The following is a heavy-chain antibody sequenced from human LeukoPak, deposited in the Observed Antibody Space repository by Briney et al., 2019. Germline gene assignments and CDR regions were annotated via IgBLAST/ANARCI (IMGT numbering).Heavy chain of an antibody. V-gene: IGHV3-53*01. Sequence: GGSLRLSCAASGFTVSSTYMSWVRQAPGKGLEWVSVIYSGGNTYYADSVKGRFTISRDDSKNTLYLQMNSLRVEDTAVYYCARQFGDYWGQGTLVTVSS. D-gene: IGHD3-10*01. CDR2: IYSGGNT. J-gene: IGHJ4*02. CDR1: GFTVSSTY. CDR3: ARQFGDY.